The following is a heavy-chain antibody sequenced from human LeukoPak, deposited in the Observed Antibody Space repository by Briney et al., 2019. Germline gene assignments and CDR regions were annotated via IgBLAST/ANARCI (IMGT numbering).Heavy chain of an antibody. D-gene: IGHD3-10*01. CDR1: GFTFDDYD. CDR2: ISWNSGSI. Sequence: GRSLRLSCAASGFTFDDYDMHWVRQAPGKGLEWVSGISWNSGSIGYADSVKGRFTISRDNAKNSLYLQMNSLRAEDTALYYCAKDYGSGTPLYWYFDLWGRGTVVTVSS. CDR3: AKDYGSGTPLYWYFDL. J-gene: IGHJ2*01. V-gene: IGHV3-9*01.